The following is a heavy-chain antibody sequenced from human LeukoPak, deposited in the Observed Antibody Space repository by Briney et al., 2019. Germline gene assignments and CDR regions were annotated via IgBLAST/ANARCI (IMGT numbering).Heavy chain of an antibody. CDR3: ARDGSGWHFDY. J-gene: IGHJ4*02. Sequence: GGSLRLSCAASGFTFSSYSMNWFRQAPGKGLEWVSSISSSSSYIYYADSVKGRFTISRDNAKNSLYLQMNSLRAEDTAVYYCARDGSGWHFDYWGQGTLVTVSS. CDR1: GFTFSSYS. D-gene: IGHD6-19*01. CDR2: ISSSSSYI. V-gene: IGHV3-21*01.